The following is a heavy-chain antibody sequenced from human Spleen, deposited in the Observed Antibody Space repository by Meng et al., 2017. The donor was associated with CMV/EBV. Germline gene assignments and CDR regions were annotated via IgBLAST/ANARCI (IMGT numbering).Heavy chain of an antibody. V-gene: IGHV1-8*01. CDR1: GYTFSNYD. CDR2: MSPPSGKT. CDR3: ARGGTLYSDAYEDY. Sequence: ASVKVSCKASGYTFSNYDINWVRQATGQGLEWMGWMSPPSGKTGYAPKFLGRVTMTRDTSVSTAYLELFSLGSDDTAVYYCARGGTLYSDAYEDYWGQGTLVTVSS. J-gene: IGHJ4*02. D-gene: IGHD3-16*01.